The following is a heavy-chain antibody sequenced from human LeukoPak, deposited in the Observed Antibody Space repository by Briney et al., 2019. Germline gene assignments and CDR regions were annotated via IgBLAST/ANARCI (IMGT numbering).Heavy chain of an antibody. CDR2: INSDGSST. CDR1: GFTFSSYW. Sequence: GGSLRLSCAASGFTFSSYWMHWVRQAPGKGLVLVSRINSDGSSTSYADSVKGRFTISSDNARNTLYLQMNSLRAEDTAVYYCAREYYDFWSGYWNYWGQGTLVTVSS. V-gene: IGHV3-74*01. CDR3: AREYYDFWSGYWNY. D-gene: IGHD3-3*01. J-gene: IGHJ4*02.